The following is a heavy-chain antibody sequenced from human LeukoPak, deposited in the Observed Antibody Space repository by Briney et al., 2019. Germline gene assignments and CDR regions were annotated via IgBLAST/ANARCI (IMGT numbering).Heavy chain of an antibody. V-gene: IGHV3-7*01. CDR1: GFTFSSYW. J-gene: IGHJ3*02. Sequence: GGSLRLSCAASGFTFSSYWMSWVRQAPGKGLEWVANIKQDGSEKYYVDSVKGRFTISRDNAKNSLYLQMNSLRAEDTAVYYCARLNAYYYDSSGYYPGAFDIWGQGTMVTVSS. CDR2: IKQDGSEK. CDR3: ARLNAYYYDSSGYYPGAFDI. D-gene: IGHD3-22*01.